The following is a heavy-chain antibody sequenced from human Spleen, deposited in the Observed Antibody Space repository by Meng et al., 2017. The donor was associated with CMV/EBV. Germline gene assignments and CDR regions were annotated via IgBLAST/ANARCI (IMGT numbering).Heavy chain of an antibody. D-gene: IGHD2-2*01. CDR2: ISSSSSYI. CDR3: ARERLYQPLWGDALDV. V-gene: IGHV3-21*01. J-gene: IGHJ3*01. CDR1: GFTFSTYS. Sequence: GESLKISCSASGFTFSTYSMNWVRQGPGKGLEWLASISSSSSYIFYADSVKGRFTISRDNAKNSVFLQLSSLRVEDTAVYYCARERLYQPLWGDALDVWGQGTMVTVSS.